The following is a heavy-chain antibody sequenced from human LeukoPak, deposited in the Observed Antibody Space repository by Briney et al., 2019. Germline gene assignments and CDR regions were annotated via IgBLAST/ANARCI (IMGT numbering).Heavy chain of an antibody. J-gene: IGHJ6*03. CDR3: TRLGLSYYMDV. V-gene: IGHV3-7*03. Sequence: PGGSLRLSCAASGFTFSSYWMSWVRQAPGKGLEWVANIKQDGSEKYYVDSVKGRFTISRDNAKNSLYLQMNSLKTEDTAVYYCTRLGLSYYMDVWGKGTTVTVSS. CDR1: GFTFSSYW. D-gene: IGHD7-27*01. CDR2: IKQDGSEK.